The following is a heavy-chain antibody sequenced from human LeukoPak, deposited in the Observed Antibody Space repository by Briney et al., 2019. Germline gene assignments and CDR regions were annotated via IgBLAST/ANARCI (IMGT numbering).Heavy chain of an antibody. CDR1: GFRFSGHY. Sequence: PGGSLRLSCAASGFRFSGHYMSWIRQAPGKGLEWISYITNSGDFVNYADSVKGRFTISRDNAKNSLYLQMNSLRAEDTAVYYCAKMAATFGNWFDPWGQGTLVTVSS. CDR3: AKMAATFGNWFDP. D-gene: IGHD5-12*01. V-gene: IGHV3-11*01. J-gene: IGHJ5*02. CDR2: ITNSGDFV.